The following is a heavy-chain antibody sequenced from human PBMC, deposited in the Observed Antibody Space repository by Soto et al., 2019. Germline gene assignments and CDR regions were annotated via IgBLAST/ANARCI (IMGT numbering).Heavy chain of an antibody. V-gene: IGHV1-2*02. CDR1: GYTFTSYG. D-gene: IGHD6-13*01. Sequence: GASVKVSCKASGYTFTSYGISWVRQAPGQGLEWMGWISANSGDTNYAQKFQGRVTMARDTSISTAYMELSRLRSDDTAVYYCARERGIALNWFDPWGQGTLVTVSS. J-gene: IGHJ5*02. CDR2: ISANSGDT. CDR3: ARERGIALNWFDP.